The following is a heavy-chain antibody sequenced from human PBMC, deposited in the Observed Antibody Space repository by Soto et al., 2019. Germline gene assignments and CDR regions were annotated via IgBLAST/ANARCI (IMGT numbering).Heavy chain of an antibody. CDR2: IWYDGSNK. V-gene: IGHV3-33*01. D-gene: IGHD1-7*01. J-gene: IGHJ6*02. CDR1: GFTFSSYG. CDR3: ARHNWNYGNYYYGMDV. Sequence: GGSLRLSCAASGFTFSSYGMHWVRQAPGKGLEWVAVIWYDGSNKYYADSVKGRFTISRDNSKNTLYLQMNSLRAEDTAVYYCARHNWNYGNYYYGMDVWGQGTTVTVSS.